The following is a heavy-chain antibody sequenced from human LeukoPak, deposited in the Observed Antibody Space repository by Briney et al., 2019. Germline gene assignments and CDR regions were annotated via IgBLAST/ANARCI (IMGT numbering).Heavy chain of an antibody. J-gene: IGHJ4*02. CDR1: GFTVSSNY. CDR2: IYSGGST. V-gene: IGHV3-66*02. D-gene: IGHD5-24*01. CDR3: ARDRDGYIDY. Sequence: GGSLRLSCAASGFTVSSNYMSWVRQAPGKGLEWASVIYSGGSTYYADSVKGRFTISRDNSKNTLYLQMNSLRAEDTAVYYCARDRDGYIDYWGQGTLVTVSS.